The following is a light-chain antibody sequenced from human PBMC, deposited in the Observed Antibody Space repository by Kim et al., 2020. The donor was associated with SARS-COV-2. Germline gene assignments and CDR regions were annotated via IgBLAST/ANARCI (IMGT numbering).Light chain of an antibody. CDR3: CSFAGNYINVI. CDR1: SSDIGSHYL. CDR2: EAT. J-gene: IGLJ2*01. Sequence: SALTQPASVSGSPGQSITISCTGTSSDIGSHYLVSWYQQHPGKAPKLLIYEATKRPSGVSSRFSGSTSGTTASLAISGIQAEDEADYFCCSFAGNYINVIFGGGTQLTVL. V-gene: IGLV2-23*01.